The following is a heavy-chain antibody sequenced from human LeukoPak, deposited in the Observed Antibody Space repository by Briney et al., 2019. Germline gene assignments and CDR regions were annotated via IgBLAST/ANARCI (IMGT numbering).Heavy chain of an antibody. CDR3: AASEGYCSGGSCYYDDY. D-gene: IGHD2-15*01. CDR2: INHSGST. J-gene: IGHJ4*02. Sequence: PSETLSLTCAVYGGSFSGYYRSWIRQPPGKGLEWIGEINHSGSTNYNPSLKSRVTISVDTSKNQFSLKLSSVTAADTAVYYCAASEGYCSGGSCYYDDYWGQGTLVTVSS. V-gene: IGHV4-34*01. CDR1: GGSFSGYY.